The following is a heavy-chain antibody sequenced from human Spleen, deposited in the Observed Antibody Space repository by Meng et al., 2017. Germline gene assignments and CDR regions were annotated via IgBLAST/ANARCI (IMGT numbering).Heavy chain of an antibody. J-gene: IGHJ4*02. Sequence: ASVKVSCKASGYTFTRYGISWVRQVPGQGLEWMGWISGDFGNTNYAQNFQGRVSMTRDTSTTTAYMELRSLRSDDTAVYYWSRLTKPNTGSYGFDFWGQGTLAT. CDR3: SRLTKPNTGSYGFDF. CDR1: GYTFTRYG. CDR2: ISGDFGNT. D-gene: IGHD1-26*01. V-gene: IGHV1-18*01.